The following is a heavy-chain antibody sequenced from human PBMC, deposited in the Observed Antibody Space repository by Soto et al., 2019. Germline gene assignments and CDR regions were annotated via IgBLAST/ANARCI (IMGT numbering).Heavy chain of an antibody. J-gene: IGHJ4*02. CDR3: ARTGYTSSWSIDY. D-gene: IGHD6-13*01. CDR1: GGSVSSGGYY. Sequence: QVQLQESGPGLVKPSETLSLTCTVSGGSVSSGGYYWTWIRQPPGKGLEWIGYIYYSGSTNYNPSLKSRVTTSVDTSKNQFSLKLCSVTSADTAVYYCARTGYTSSWSIDYWGQGTLVTVSS. V-gene: IGHV4-61*08. CDR2: IYYSGST.